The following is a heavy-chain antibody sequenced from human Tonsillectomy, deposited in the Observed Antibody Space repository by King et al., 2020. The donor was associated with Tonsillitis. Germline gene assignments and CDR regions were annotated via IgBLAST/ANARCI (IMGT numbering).Heavy chain of an antibody. CDR3: AREMVTAIGAFDI. V-gene: IGHV3-21*01. CDR2: ISRSSSYI. CDR1: GFTFSSNT. D-gene: IGHD2-21*02. J-gene: IGHJ3*02. Sequence: VQLVESGGGLVKPGGSLRLSCAASGFTFSSNTMNWVRQAPGKGLEWVSSISRSSSYIYYADSVRGRFTISRDNTNNSLYLKMNSLRAEDKAVYHCAREMVTAIGAFDIWGQGTMVTVSS.